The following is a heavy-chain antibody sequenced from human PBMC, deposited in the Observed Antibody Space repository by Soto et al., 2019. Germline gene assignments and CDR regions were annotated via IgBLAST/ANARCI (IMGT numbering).Heavy chain of an antibody. CDR2: VYYTGST. D-gene: IGHD3-22*01. CDR1: GASISSSY. J-gene: IGHJ3*02. CDR3: ARGYYDSRGQSNTFDI. Sequence: QVQLQESGPGLVKPSETLSLTCTVSGASISSSYWSWIRQSPGKGLEWIGYVYYTGSTKYNPSLQSRPTISVDTSRNQFSLKLRSVTAADTAVYYCARGYYDSRGQSNTFDIWGQGTMVTVSS. V-gene: IGHV4-59*01.